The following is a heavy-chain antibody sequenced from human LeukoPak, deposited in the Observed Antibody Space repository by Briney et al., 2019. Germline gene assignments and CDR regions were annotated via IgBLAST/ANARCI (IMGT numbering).Heavy chain of an antibody. CDR1: GFTFSSYA. Sequence: PGGSLRLSCAASGFTFSSYAINWVRQAPGKGLVWVSEISGSGDNTYYADSVKGRFTISRDNSKNSLYLQMNSLRAEDTAVYYCAELGITMIGGVWGKGTTVTISS. CDR3: AELGITMIGGV. V-gene: IGHV3-23*01. J-gene: IGHJ6*04. CDR2: ISGSGDNT. D-gene: IGHD3-10*02.